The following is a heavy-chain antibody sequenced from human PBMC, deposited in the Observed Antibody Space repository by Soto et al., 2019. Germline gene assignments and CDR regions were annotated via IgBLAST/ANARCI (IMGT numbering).Heavy chain of an antibody. CDR1: GGSISSSSYY. CDR3: ASALSDIVVVPAAIVGGGWFDP. CDR2: IYYSGST. J-gene: IGHJ5*02. Sequence: SETLSLTCTVSGGSISSSSYYWGWIRQPPGKGLEWIGSIYYSGSTYYNPSLKSRVTISVDTSKNQFSLKLSSVTAADTAVYYCASALSDIVVVPAAIVGGGWFDPWGQGTLVTVSS. V-gene: IGHV4-39*01. D-gene: IGHD2-2*01.